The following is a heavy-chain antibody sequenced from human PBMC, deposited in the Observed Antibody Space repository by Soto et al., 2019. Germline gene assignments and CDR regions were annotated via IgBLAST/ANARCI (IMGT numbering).Heavy chain of an antibody. D-gene: IGHD5-12*01. CDR2: IFPGDAET. Sequence: GESLKISCQGSGYNFATHWIGWVRHKAGKGLEWMGIIFPGDAETRYSPSFQGHITISADKSISIAYLRWSSLKASDTGMYYCATPGGFGMDVWGQGTTVTVSS. CDR1: GYNFATHW. CDR3: ATPGGFGMDV. J-gene: IGHJ6*02. V-gene: IGHV5-51*01.